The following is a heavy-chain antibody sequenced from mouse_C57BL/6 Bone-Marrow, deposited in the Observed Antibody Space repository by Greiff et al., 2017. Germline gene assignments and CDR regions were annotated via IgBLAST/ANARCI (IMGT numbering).Heavy chain of an antibody. CDR2: IYPGSGST. V-gene: IGHV1-55*01. CDR1: GYTFTSYW. J-gene: IGHJ2*01. D-gene: IGHD1-1*01. CDR3: ATQGLLRFFDY. Sequence: QVHVKQPGAELVKPGASVKMSCKASGYTFTSYWITWVKQRPGQGLEWSGDIYPGSGSTNYNEKFKSKATLTVDTSSSTAYMQLSSLTSEDSAVYYCATQGLLRFFDYWGQGTTLTVSS.